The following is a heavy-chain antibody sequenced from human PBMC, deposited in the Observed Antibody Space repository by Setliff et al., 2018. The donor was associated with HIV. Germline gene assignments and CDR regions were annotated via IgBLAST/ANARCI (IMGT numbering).Heavy chain of an antibody. J-gene: IGHJ6*03. CDR2: IYYSGST. D-gene: IGHD1-1*01. CDR1: GGSISDSRYY. V-gene: IGHV4-61*05. CDR3: ARHAPRNHDLAGVFYPYYMDV. Sequence: SETLSLTCTVSGGSISDSRYYWGWIRQPPGKGLEWIGYIYYSGSTSYNPSLKSRVTISVDTSKTQFSLKLSSVTAADTAVYYCARHAPRNHDLAGVFYPYYMDVWGKGTTVTVSS.